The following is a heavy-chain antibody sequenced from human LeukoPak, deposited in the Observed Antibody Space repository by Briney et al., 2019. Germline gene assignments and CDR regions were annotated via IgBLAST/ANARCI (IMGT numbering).Heavy chain of an antibody. CDR3: ARHEDYYDSSGYYSPFDY. Sequence: SQTLSLTCTVSGGSISSSSYYWGWIRQPPGKGLEWIGSIYYSGSTYYNPSLKSRVTISVDTSKNQCSLKLSAVTAADTAVYYCARHEDYYDSSGYYSPFDYWGQGTLVTVSS. V-gene: IGHV4-39*01. CDR2: IYYSGST. J-gene: IGHJ4*02. D-gene: IGHD3-22*01. CDR1: GGSISSSSYY.